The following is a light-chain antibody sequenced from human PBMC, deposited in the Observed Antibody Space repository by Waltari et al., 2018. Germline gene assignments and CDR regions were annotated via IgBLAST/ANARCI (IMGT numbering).Light chain of an antibody. Sequence: QSALTPPPSASGSAGQSVTISGTGTTTAPRNFKYVSWYQQHPGKAPKLILYEVDRRPSGVPDRFSGSKSGDAASLTVSGLQAEDEGIYFCSSWTDSSRTGKLSFGGGTKLTVL. CDR3: SSWTDSSRTGKLS. J-gene: IGLJ2*01. CDR1: TTAPRNFKY. CDR2: EVD. V-gene: IGLV2-8*01.